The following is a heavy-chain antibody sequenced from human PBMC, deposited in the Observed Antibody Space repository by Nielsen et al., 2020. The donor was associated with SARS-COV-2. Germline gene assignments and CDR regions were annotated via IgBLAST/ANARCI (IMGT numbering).Heavy chain of an antibody. CDR1: GGSISSSSYY. V-gene: IGHV4-39*01. CDR3: ARHEYAQNMDV. J-gene: IGHJ6*03. Sequence: SETLSLTCTVSGGSISSSSYYWGWIRQPPGKGLEWIGSIYYSGSTYYNPSLKSRVTISVDTSKNQFSLKLSSVTAADTAVYYCARHEYAQNMDVWGKGTTVTVSS. CDR2: IYYSGST. D-gene: IGHD2-2*01.